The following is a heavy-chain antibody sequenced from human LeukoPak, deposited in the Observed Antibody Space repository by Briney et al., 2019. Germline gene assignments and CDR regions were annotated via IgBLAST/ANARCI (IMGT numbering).Heavy chain of an antibody. J-gene: IGHJ4*02. CDR3: AKGSNYYDSSGYYHFDY. V-gene: IGHV3-23*01. Sequence: PGGSLRLSCAASGFTFSSYAMSWVRQAPGKGLEWVSAISGSGGSTYYADSVKGRFTISRDNSKNTLYLQMNSLRAEDTAVYYCAKGSNYYDSSGYYHFDYWGQGTLVTVSS. D-gene: IGHD3-22*01. CDR2: ISGSGGST. CDR1: GFTFSSYA.